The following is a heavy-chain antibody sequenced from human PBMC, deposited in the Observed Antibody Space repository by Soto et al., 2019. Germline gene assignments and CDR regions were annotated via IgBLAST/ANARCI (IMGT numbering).Heavy chain of an antibody. D-gene: IGHD5-18*01. CDR3: VRSKGGYSYGTPFDY. V-gene: IGHV3-9*01. J-gene: IGHJ4*02. CDR1: VVALGVSA. Sequence: RRSGSPAVVALGVSAIQWLSQVLGKGLEWVSSISWNSGNIVYADSVKGRFTTSRDNAKNSLYLQMNSLRPEDTALYYCVRSKGGYSYGTPFDYWGQGT. CDR2: ISWNSGNI.